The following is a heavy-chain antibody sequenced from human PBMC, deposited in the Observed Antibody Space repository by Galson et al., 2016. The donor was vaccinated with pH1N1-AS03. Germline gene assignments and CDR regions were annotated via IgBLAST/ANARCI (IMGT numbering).Heavy chain of an antibody. J-gene: IGHJ4*02. CDR2: VYPDDSDV. V-gene: IGHV5-51*01. D-gene: IGHD1-14*01. CDR1: GYRFRTYW. CDR3: ARLFGKGGRIDF. Sequence: QSGAEVKKAGEPLKISCRGSGYRFRTYWIGLVRQVPGRGLECMGIVYPDDSDVIYMSSFEGQVTISADKSSGAAYLEWRSLNVSDNGMYYCARLFGKGGRIDFWGQGTLVTVSS.